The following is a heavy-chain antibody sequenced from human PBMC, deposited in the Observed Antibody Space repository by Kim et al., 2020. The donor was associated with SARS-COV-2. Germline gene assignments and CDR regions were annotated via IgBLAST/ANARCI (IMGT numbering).Heavy chain of an antibody. J-gene: IGHJ4*02. V-gene: IGHV1-3*01. D-gene: IGHD3-22*01. CDR3: ASDYYDSSGYCFLDY. Sequence: QKCQGRVTITRDTSASTAYMELSSLRSEDTAVYYCASDYYDSSGYCFLDYWGQGTLVTVSS.